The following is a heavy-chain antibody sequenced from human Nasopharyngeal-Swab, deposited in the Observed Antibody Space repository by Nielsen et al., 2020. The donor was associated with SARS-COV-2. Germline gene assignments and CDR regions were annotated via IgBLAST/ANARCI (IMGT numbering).Heavy chain of an antibody. CDR2: IYNGGAT. CDR3: ARCGDCYSLRVFDI. CDR1: GFSVSSNY. V-gene: IGHV3-53*01. D-gene: IGHD2-21*02. Sequence: GGSLRLSCAASGFSVSSNYMTWVRQAPGKGLEWVSTIYNGGATYYADSVKGRFTISRDTSKNTLYLQLNSLRAEDTAVYYCARCGDCYSLRVFDIWGQGTMVTVSS. J-gene: IGHJ3*02.